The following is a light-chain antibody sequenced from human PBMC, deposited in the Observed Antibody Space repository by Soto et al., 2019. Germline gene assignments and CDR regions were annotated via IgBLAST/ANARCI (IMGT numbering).Light chain of an antibody. CDR2: GAS. Sequence: IVLTQSPGTLSLSPGERATLSCRASQSVSSSYVAWYQQKPGQAPSLLIYGASSRATGIPDRFSGSGSGTDFTLTISRLEPEDFAVYYCQQYVTSPRTFGGGTKVYSK. J-gene: IGKJ4*01. V-gene: IGKV3-20*01. CDR3: QQYVTSPRT. CDR1: QSVSSSY.